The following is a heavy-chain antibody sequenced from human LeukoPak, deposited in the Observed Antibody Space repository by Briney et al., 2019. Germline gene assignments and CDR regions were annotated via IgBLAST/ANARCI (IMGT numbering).Heavy chain of an antibody. CDR1: GGSISSSSYY. CDR3: ARDGDCSRTSCYTGPFDY. Sequence: SETLSLTCTVSGGSISSSSYYWGWIRQPPGKGLEWIGSIYYSGSTYYNPSLKSRVTISVDTSKNQFSLKLSSVTAADTAVYYCARDGDCSRTSCYTGPFDYWGQGTLVTVSS. J-gene: IGHJ4*02. CDR2: IYYSGST. D-gene: IGHD2-2*02. V-gene: IGHV4-39*02.